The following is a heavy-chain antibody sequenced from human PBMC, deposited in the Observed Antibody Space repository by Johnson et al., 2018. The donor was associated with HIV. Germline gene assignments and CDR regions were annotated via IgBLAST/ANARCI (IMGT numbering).Heavy chain of an antibody. CDR3: AKDGSSSARAFDI. D-gene: IGHD6-6*01. CDR2: ISWNGGSI. V-gene: IGHV3-9*01. Sequence: VQLVESGGGLVQPGRSLRLSCAASGFTFDDYAMHWVRQVPGKGLEWGSGISWNGGSIGYADSVKGRFTISRDNAKNTLYLQMNSLRAEDTAVYYCAKDGSSSARAFDIWGQGTMVTVSS. J-gene: IGHJ3*02. CDR1: GFTFDDYA.